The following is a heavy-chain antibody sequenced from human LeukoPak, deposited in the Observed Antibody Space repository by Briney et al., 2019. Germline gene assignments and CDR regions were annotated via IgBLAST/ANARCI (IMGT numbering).Heavy chain of an antibody. D-gene: IGHD3-22*01. Sequence: ASVKVSCKASGYTFTSYDINWVRQATGQGLEWMGWMNPNSGNTGYAQKFQGRVTMTRDTSTSTVYMELSSLRSEDTAVYYCARDLYYDSSGLTDYWGQGTLVTVSS. V-gene: IGHV1-8*01. CDR3: ARDLYYDSSGLTDY. CDR1: GYTFTSYD. J-gene: IGHJ4*02. CDR2: MNPNSGNT.